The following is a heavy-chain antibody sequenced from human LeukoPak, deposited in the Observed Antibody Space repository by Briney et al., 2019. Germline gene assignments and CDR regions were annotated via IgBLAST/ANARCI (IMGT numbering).Heavy chain of an antibody. CDR1: GFTFDDYA. D-gene: IGHD1-1*01. CDR2: IHWNSDIV. Sequence: AGGSLRLSCAASGFTFDDYAMHWVRQAPGKGLEWVSGIHWNSDIVGYADSVKGRFTISRDNAKNSLYLQMNSLRAEDTALYYCAKGTDGSFDLWGQGTLVTASS. V-gene: IGHV3-9*01. J-gene: IGHJ4*02. CDR3: AKGTDGSFDL.